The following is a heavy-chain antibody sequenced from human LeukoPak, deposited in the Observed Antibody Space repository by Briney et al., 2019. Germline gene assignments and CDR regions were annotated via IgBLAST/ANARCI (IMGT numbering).Heavy chain of an antibody. CDR1: GGSISGYY. D-gene: IGHD2-15*01. CDR2: MDTSGHT. V-gene: IGHV4-4*07. CDR3: TRHWSHSVAQFGRSYWFDP. Sequence: SETLSLTCIVSGGSISGYYWSWIRQPAGKGLEWIGHMDTSGHTNYNSSLMSRVTMSVDTSKNQFSLRLTSVTAADTAVYYCTRHWSHSVAQFGRSYWFDPWGQGTLVTVSS. J-gene: IGHJ5*02.